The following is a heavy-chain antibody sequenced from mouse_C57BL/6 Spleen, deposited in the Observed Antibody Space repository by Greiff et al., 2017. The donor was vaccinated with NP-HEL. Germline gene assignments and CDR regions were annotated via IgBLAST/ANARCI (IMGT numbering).Heavy chain of an antibody. CDR2: ISYDGSN. J-gene: IGHJ2*01. CDR1: GYSITSGYY. Sequence: EVKLQESGPGLVKPSQSLSLTCSVTGYSITSGYYWNWIRQFPGNKLEWMGYISYDGSNNYNPSLKNRISITRDTSKNQFFLKLNSVTTEDTATYYCARDFPYDYDPDYWGQGTTLTVSS. V-gene: IGHV3-6*01. CDR3: ARDFPYDYDPDY. D-gene: IGHD2-4*01.